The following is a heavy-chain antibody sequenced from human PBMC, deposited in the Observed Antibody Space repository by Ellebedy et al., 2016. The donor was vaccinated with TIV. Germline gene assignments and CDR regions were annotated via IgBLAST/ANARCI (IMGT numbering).Heavy chain of an antibody. CDR2: ISYDGSNQ. D-gene: IGHD3-9*01. J-gene: IGHJ1*01. Sequence: GESLKISCAASGFTFSYYAMHWVRQAPGKGLEWVALISYDGSNQYYADSVKGRFTISRDNSKNTLYLQMNSLRAEDTAVYYCAKPYDILISPFHHWGQGTLVTVSS. CDR3: AKPYDILISPFHH. V-gene: IGHV3-30-3*02. CDR1: GFTFSYYA.